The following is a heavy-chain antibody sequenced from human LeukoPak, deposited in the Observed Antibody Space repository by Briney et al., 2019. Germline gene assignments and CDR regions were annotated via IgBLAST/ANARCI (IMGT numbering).Heavy chain of an antibody. CDR3: ARAITWGSYFAY. D-gene: IGHD5-12*01. V-gene: IGHV4-59*01. CDR2: IYYSGST. Sequence: SETLSLTCTVSGGSISSYYWSWIRQPPGKGLEWIGYIYYSGSTNYNPSLKSRVTISVDTSKNQFSLKLSSVTAADTAVYYCARAITWGSYFAYWGQGTLVTVSS. J-gene: IGHJ4*02. CDR1: GGSISSYY.